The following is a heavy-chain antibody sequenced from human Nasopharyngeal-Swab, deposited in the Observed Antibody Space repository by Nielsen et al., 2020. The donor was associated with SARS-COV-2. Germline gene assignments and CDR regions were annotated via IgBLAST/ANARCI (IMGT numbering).Heavy chain of an antibody. Sequence: GGSLRLSCAASGFTFSSYGMHWVRQAPGKGLEWVAVIPYDGSNKYYADSVKGRFTISRDNSKNTLYLQMNSLRAEDTAVYYCAREGVTMVRGEGDAFDIWGQGTMVTVSS. CDR2: IPYDGSNK. V-gene: IGHV3-30*03. D-gene: IGHD3-10*01. CDR3: AREGVTMVRGEGDAFDI. J-gene: IGHJ3*02. CDR1: GFTFSSYG.